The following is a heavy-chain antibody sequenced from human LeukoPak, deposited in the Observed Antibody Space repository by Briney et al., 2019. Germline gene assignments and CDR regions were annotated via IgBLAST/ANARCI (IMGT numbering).Heavy chain of an antibody. V-gene: IGHV4-39*07. CDR2: IYYSGST. D-gene: IGHD3-9*01. CDR1: GGSISSSSYY. Sequence: SETLSLTCTVSGGSISSSSYYWGWIRQPPGKGLEWIGSIYYSGSTYYNPSLKSRVTISVDTSKNQFSLKLSSVTAADTAVYYCARAPRAILRYFDWLETLFPFDYWGQGTLVTVSS. J-gene: IGHJ4*02. CDR3: ARAPRAILRYFDWLETLFPFDY.